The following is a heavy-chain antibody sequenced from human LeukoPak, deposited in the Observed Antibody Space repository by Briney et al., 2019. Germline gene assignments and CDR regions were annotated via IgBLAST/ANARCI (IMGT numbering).Heavy chain of an antibody. CDR3: ATGAGRGYNL. CDR2: ISSSSSTI. CDR1: GFTFSSYS. V-gene: IGHV3-48*01. J-gene: IGHJ4*02. Sequence: GGSLRLSCAASGFTFSSYSMNWVRQAPGKGLEWVSYISSSSSTIYYTDSVKGRFIISRDNAKNSLYLQMNSLRAEDTAVYYCATGAGRGYNLWGQGTLITVSS. D-gene: IGHD5-24*01.